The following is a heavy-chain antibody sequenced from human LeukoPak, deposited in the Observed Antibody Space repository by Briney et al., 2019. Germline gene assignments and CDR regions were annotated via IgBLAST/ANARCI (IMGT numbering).Heavy chain of an antibody. V-gene: IGHV7-4-1*02. CDR3: ARIHSSGYPDY. Sequence: APVKVTCKASGYTFTNYAMNWVRQAPGQGLKWVGWINTNIGSPTYAPGFTGRFVFSLDTSVNTAYLQISSLKADDTAVYYCARIHSSGYPDYWGQGALVTVSS. CDR1: GYTFTNYA. D-gene: IGHD3-22*01. CDR2: INTNIGSP. J-gene: IGHJ4*02.